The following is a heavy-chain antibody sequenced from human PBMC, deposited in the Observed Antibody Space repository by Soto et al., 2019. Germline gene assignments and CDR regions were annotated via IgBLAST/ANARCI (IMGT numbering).Heavy chain of an antibody. CDR1: GYIFTTYI. V-gene: IGHV1-18*01. J-gene: IGHJ6*02. CDR3: ARIAAESDFDMDV. D-gene: IGHD6-25*01. CDR2: IRAYNDDT. Sequence: QVQLVQSGAEVKKPGASLKVSCKASGYIFTTYIITWVRQAHGQGLEWMGCIRAYNDDTTYPQKVKGRVTMTMETSTSTAYMEMRSLRSGGTAVYYCARIAAESDFDMDVWGQATTVTVS.